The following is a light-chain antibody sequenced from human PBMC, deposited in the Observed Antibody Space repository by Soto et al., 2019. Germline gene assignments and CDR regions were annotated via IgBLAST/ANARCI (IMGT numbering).Light chain of an antibody. CDR2: ENN. J-gene: IGLJ3*02. CDR1: SSNIGNNY. CDR3: GTWDSSLSAGV. Sequence: SVLTQPPSVSAAPGQKVTLSCSGSSSNIGNNYVSWYQQLPGTAPKLLIYENNKRPSGIPDRFSGSKSGTSATLGITGLQTGDEADYYCGTWDSSLSAGVFGGGTKVTVL. V-gene: IGLV1-51*02.